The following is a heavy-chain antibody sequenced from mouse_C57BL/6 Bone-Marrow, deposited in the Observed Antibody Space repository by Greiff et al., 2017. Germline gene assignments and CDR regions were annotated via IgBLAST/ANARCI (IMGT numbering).Heavy chain of an antibody. D-gene: IGHD1-1*01. CDR3: ARHYYGSSLYYAMDY. V-gene: IGHV1-18*01. CDR1: GYTFTDYN. J-gene: IGHJ4*01. CDR2: INPNNGGT. Sequence: VQLQQSGPELVKPGASVKIPCKASGYTFTDYNMDWVKQSHGQSLEWIGDINPNNGGTIYNQKFKGKATLTVDKSSSTAYMEVRSLTSEDTAVYYCARHYYGSSLYYAMDYWGQGTSVTVSS.